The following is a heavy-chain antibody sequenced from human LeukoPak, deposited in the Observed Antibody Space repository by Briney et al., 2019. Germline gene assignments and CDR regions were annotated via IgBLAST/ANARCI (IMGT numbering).Heavy chain of an antibody. CDR3: ARHVVAVGFDY. J-gene: IGHJ4*02. Sequence: GRSLRLSCAASGFTFDDYAIHWVRQAPGKGLEWVSSITRSSSYIYYADSVKGRFTIARDNAKNSLYLQMNSLRADDTAVYYCARHVVAVGFDYWGRGTLVTVSS. CDR2: ITRSSSYI. CDR1: GFTFDDYA. V-gene: IGHV3-21*01. D-gene: IGHD3-22*01.